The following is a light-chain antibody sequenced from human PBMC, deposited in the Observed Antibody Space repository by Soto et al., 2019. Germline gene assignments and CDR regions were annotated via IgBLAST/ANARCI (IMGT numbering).Light chain of an antibody. Sequence: EIVLTQSPGTLSLSPGDRATLSSRASQSVSSNYLAWYQQQKPGQAPRLLIYGASSRATGVPDRFSGSGSGTDFTLAISRLEPGDFVVYYCQQYGSSSWTFGQGTKVEIK. J-gene: IGKJ1*01. CDR1: QSVSSNY. V-gene: IGKV3-20*01. CDR2: GAS. CDR3: QQYGSSSWT.